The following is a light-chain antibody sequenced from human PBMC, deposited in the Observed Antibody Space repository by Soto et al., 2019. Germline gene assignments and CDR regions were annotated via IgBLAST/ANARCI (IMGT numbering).Light chain of an antibody. J-gene: IGLJ2*01. V-gene: IGLV1-40*01. CDR2: GNS. CDR1: SSNIGAGYD. Sequence: QSVLTQPPSVSGAPGQRVTISCTGSSSNIGAGYDVHWYQQLPGTAPKLFIYGNSNRPSGVPDRFSGSKSGTSASLAITGLQAEDEADYYCQSYDSSLRGVFGGGTKLTVL. CDR3: QSYDSSLRGV.